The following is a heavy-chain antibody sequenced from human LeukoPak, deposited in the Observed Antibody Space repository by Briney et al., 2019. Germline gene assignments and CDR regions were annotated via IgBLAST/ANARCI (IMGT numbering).Heavy chain of an antibody. J-gene: IGHJ4*02. Sequence: SETLSLTCNVSGYSISSGHYWAWIRPPPGKGLEWIGSISYRGDTYYNPSLKSRVTMSVDSSKSQLSLKVRSATAADTAVYFCAGSLRDTSSTAGYDSWGQGTLVTVSS. CDR2: ISYRGDT. V-gene: IGHV4-38-2*02. CDR3: AGSLRDTSSTAGYDS. D-gene: IGHD2-2*01. CDR1: GYSISSGHY.